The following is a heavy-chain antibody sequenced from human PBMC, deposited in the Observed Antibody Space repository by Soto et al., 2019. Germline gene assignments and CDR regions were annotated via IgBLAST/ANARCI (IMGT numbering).Heavy chain of an antibody. CDR1: GFTFSSYG. D-gene: IGHD2-2*01. Sequence: EPQLLESGGGLGHPGGSLRLSCAASGFTFSSYGMSWVRQAPGKGLEWVAAISGSGVSTYYADSVRCRSTISRENSKKTVAMQMNSLRAEDTAVYYCAKFYCISTMCQAPAAKSTGGFEIWGQGTLVTVSS. CDR3: AKFYCISTMCQAPAAKSTGGFEI. V-gene: IGHV3-23*01. J-gene: IGHJ3*02. CDR2: ISGSGVST.